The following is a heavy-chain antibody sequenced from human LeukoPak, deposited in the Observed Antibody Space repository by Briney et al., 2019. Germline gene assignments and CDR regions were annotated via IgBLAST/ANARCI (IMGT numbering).Heavy chain of an antibody. D-gene: IGHD3-3*01. Sequence: PSETLSLTCTVSGGSVSSGSYYWSWIRQPPGKGLEWIGYIYYSGSTNYNPSLKSRVTISVDTSKNQFSLKLSSVTAADTAVYYCARGDYDFWSGWSYFDYWGQGTLATVSS. CDR2: IYYSGST. CDR1: GGSVSSGSYY. V-gene: IGHV4-61*01. CDR3: ARGDYDFWSGWSYFDY. J-gene: IGHJ4*02.